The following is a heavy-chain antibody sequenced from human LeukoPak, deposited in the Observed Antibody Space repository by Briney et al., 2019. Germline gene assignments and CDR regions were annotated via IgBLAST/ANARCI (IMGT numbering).Heavy chain of an antibody. CDR3: ARGTYYYEF. J-gene: IGHJ4*02. V-gene: IGHV3-74*01. Sequence: GGSLRLSCAASRFTFSRYWMHWVRQAPGKGLVWVSRINSDGISTSYADSVKGRFTISRDNAKNSLYLQMTSLRAEDTAVYYCARGTYYYEFWGQGTLVTVSS. CDR1: RFTFSRYW. D-gene: IGHD3-10*01. CDR2: INSDGIST.